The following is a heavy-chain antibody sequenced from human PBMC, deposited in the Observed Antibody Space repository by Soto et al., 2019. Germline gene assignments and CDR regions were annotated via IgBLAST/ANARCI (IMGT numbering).Heavy chain of an antibody. D-gene: IGHD3-22*01. CDR1: GGAISSYY. Sequence: SETLSLTCTVSGGAISSYYWSWIRQPPGKGLEWIGYIYYSGSTNYNPSLKSRVTISVDTSKNQFSLKLSSVTAADTAVYYCARDPDYYDSRLGAFDIWGQGTMVTVSS. CDR3: ARDPDYYDSRLGAFDI. CDR2: IYYSGST. V-gene: IGHV4-59*01. J-gene: IGHJ3*02.